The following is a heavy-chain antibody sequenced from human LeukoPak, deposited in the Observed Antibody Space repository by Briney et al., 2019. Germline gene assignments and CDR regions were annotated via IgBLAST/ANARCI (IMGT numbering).Heavy chain of an antibody. Sequence: GPVKVSCKASGYTFTSYGIIWVRQAPGQGLEWMGWISTYNGNTNYAQKIQGRVTMTTDTSTSTAYMELSSLRSEDTAVYYCARGQGSIAAAEAGSDAFDIWGQGTMVTVSS. V-gene: IGHV1-18*01. CDR1: GYTFTSYG. J-gene: IGHJ3*02. CDR2: ISTYNGNT. CDR3: ARGQGSIAAAEAGSDAFDI. D-gene: IGHD6-13*01.